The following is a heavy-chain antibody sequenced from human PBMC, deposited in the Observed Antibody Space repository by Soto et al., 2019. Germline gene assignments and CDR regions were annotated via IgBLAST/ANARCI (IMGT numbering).Heavy chain of an antibody. CDR1: GFTFSDYY. CDR3: ARDKDLTSVLMVYAPQTYYGMDV. D-gene: IGHD2-8*01. CDR2: ISSSGSTI. J-gene: IGHJ6*02. V-gene: IGHV3-11*01. Sequence: QVQLVESGGGLVKPGGSLRLSCAASGFTFSDYYMSWIRQAPGKGLEWVSYISSSGSTIYYADSVKGRFTISRDNAKNSLYLQMNSLRAEDTAVYYCARDKDLTSVLMVYAPQTYYGMDVWGQGTTVTVSS.